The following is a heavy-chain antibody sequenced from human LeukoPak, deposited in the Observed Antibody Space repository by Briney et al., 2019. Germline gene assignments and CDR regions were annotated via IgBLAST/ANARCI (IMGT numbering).Heavy chain of an antibody. CDR1: GFTFSSYT. V-gene: IGHV3-21*01. Sequence: PGGSLRLSCAASGFTFSSYTMNWVRQAPGEGMEWVSSITSSSSYIHYADSVKGRFTVSRDNAKNLLYLQMNSLRAEDTAMYYCTGSPGFWSEVDPWGQGTLVTVSS. D-gene: IGHD3-3*01. CDR2: ITSSSSYI. CDR3: TGSPGFWSEVDP. J-gene: IGHJ5*02.